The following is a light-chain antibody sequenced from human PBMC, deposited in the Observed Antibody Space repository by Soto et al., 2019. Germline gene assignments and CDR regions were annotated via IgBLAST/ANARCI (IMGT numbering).Light chain of an antibody. CDR3: SSYTSSSTTYV. V-gene: IGLV2-14*01. CDR1: SSDLDGYNY. J-gene: IGLJ1*01. CDR2: EVT. Sequence: QSALTQPASVSGSPGQSITISCTGTSSDLDGYNYVSWYQQHPGQAPRLMIYEVTNRPSGVSNRFSGSKSGNTASLTISGLQAEDEADYYCSSYTSSSTTYVFGTGTKLTVL.